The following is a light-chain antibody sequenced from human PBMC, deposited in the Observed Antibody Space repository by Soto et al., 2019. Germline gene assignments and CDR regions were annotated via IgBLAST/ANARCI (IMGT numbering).Light chain of an antibody. V-gene: IGLV2-18*01. J-gene: IGLJ1*01. CDR1: SSDVGSYNR. CDR3: SLYTSSSTYV. CDR2: EVS. Sequence: QSALTQPPSVSGSPGQSVTISCTGTSSDVGSYNRVSWYQQPPGTAPKLMIYEVSNRPSGVPDRFSGSKSGNTPSLTISGLQAEDEADYYCSLYTSSSTYVFGTGTKVTVL.